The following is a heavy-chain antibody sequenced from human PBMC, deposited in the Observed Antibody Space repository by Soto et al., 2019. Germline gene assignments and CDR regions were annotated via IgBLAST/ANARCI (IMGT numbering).Heavy chain of an antibody. CDR2: INHSGST. Sequence: QVQLQQWGAGLLKPSETLSLTCAVYGGSFSGYYWSWIRQPPGKGLEWIGEINHSGSTNYNPSLKSRVTISVDTSKNQFSLKLSSVTAADTAVYYCARVAVVADGMDVWGQGTTVTVSS. V-gene: IGHV4-34*01. CDR1: GGSFSGYY. J-gene: IGHJ6*02. D-gene: IGHD2-15*01. CDR3: ARVAVVADGMDV.